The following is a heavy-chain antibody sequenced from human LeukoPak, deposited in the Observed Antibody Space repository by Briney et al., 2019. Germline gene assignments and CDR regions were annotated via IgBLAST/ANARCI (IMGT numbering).Heavy chain of an antibody. J-gene: IGHJ5*02. CDR3: AKDPRGVGARGS. V-gene: IGHV3-23*01. Sequence: GGSLRLSGAASGFTFSSFAMTWVRQAPGKGLEWVSGISGSGDDTYYADSVKGRFTISRDNSENTLYLQMHSLRLEDTAVYYCAKDPRGVGARGSWGQGTLVAVSS. D-gene: IGHD1-26*01. CDR1: GFTFSSFA. CDR2: ISGSGDDT.